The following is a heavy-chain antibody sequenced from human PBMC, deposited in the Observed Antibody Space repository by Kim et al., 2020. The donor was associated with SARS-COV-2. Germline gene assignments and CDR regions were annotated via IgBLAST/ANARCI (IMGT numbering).Heavy chain of an antibody. CDR2: ISSSGGTI. J-gene: IGHJ6*02. CDR1: GFTFSDYS. CDR3: ARVPHITMPPFVYYYGMDV. V-gene: IGHV3-11*04. Sequence: GGSLRLSCAASGFTFSDYSMSWVRQAPGKGLEWVSYISSSGGTIYYADSVKGRFTISRDNAKNSLYLQMNSLRAEDTAVYYCARVPHITMPPFVYYYGMDVWGQGTTVTVSS. D-gene: IGHD3-10*01.